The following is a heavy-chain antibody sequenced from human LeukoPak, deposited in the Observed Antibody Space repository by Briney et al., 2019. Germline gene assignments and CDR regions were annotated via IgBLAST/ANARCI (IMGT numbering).Heavy chain of an antibody. CDR3: AREDEFGIAVAGRLNWFDP. CDR2: ISAYNGNT. V-gene: IGHV1-18*01. Sequence: ASVKVSCKASGYTFTSYGISWVRQAPGQGLEWMGWISAYNGNTNYAQKLQGRVTMTTDTSTSTAYMELRSLRSDDTAVYYCAREDEFGIAVAGRLNWFDPWGQGTLVPSP. D-gene: IGHD6-19*01. CDR1: GYTFTSYG. J-gene: IGHJ5*02.